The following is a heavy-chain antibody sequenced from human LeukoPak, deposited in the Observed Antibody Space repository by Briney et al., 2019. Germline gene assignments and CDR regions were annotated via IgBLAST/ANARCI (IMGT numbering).Heavy chain of an antibody. V-gene: IGHV3-74*01. J-gene: IGHJ2*01. Sequence: GGSLRLSCAASGFTFRSYWMHWVRQAPGKGLVWVSRIDADGRNTNYADTVKGRFTISRDNAKNTLFLQMNSLRAEDTAVYYCVRVNPNIDWYFDLWGRGTLVTVSS. CDR3: VRVNPNIDWYFDL. D-gene: IGHD5-12*01. CDR2: IDADGRNT. CDR1: GFTFRSYW.